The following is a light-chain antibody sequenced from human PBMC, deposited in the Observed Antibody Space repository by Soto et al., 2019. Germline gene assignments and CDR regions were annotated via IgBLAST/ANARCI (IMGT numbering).Light chain of an antibody. CDR1: QSVSSSY. J-gene: IGKJ4*01. V-gene: IGKV3-20*01. CDR3: QQYGSSPLT. CDR2: GAS. Sequence: EIVLTQSPGTLSLSPGERATLSCRASQSVSSSYSAWYQQKPGQAPSLLIYGASSRATGIPDSFSGVGSGTDFPLPISRLEPEDFAVYYCQQYGSSPLTSGGGTKV.